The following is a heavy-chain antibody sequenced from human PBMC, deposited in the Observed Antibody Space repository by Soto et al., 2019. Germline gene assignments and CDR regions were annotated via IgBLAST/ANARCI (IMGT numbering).Heavy chain of an antibody. CDR2: IYYSGST. D-gene: IGHD5-12*01. J-gene: IGHJ3*02. CDR3: ARLDSGYDYPIDAFDI. Sequence: QLQLQESGPGLVKPSETLSLTCTVSGGSISSSSYYWGWIRQPPGKGLEWIGSIYYSGSTYYNPSLKSRVTISVDTSKNQFSLQLSSVTAADTAVYYCARLDSGYDYPIDAFDIWGQGTMVTVSS. CDR1: GGSISSSSYY. V-gene: IGHV4-39*01.